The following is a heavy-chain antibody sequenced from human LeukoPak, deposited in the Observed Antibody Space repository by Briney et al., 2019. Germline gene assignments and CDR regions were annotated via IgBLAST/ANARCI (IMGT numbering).Heavy chain of an antibody. D-gene: IGHD3-10*01. CDR3: ATLYGSARGAFDS. CDR2: ISGSGAGT. J-gene: IGHJ4*02. CDR1: GFTFSSYA. Sequence: GGSLRLSCAASGFTFSSYAMSWVRQAPGKGLEWVSAISGSGAGTYYADSVKGRFTISRDNSKNTLYLQMNSLRAEDTAVYYCATLYGSARGAFDSWGQGTLVTVSS. V-gene: IGHV3-23*01.